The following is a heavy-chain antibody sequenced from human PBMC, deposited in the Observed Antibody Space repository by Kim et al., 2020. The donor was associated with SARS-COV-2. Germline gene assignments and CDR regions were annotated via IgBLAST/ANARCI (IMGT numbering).Heavy chain of an antibody. J-gene: IGHJ4*02. V-gene: IGHV4-34*01. D-gene: IGHD5-18*01. CDR3: VYRGRGYRSFFDY. Sequence: SETLSLTCAVSGGSFSGYYWSWVRQAPGKGLEWIGEINPSGTTNYNPSLKSRVAISGDTSQDQFLLRLSSLTAADTAMYYYVYRGRGYRSFFDYWGQGTLVTVSS. CDR1: GGSFSGYY. CDR2: INPSGTT.